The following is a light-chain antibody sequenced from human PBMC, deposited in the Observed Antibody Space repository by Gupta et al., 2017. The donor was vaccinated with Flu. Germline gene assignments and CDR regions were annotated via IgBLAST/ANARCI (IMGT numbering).Light chain of an antibody. V-gene: IGLV1-47*01. J-gene: IGLJ3*02. CDR3: AAFDDSLISWV. Sequence: VPVSCSGSISNIGRNYVYWYHQLPGSAPKLLIYRNYQRPSGVPDRFSGSKSGTSASLAISGLLAEDEADYYCAAFDDSLISWVFGGGTKLTVL. CDR1: ISNIGRNY. CDR2: RNY.